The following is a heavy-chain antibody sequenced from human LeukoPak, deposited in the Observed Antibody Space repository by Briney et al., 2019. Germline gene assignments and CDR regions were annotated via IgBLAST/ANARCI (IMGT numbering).Heavy chain of an antibody. Sequence: GASVKVSCKASGGTFSSYAISWVRQAPGQGLEWMGGIIPMFGTANYAQKFQGRVTITADESANIAYMELSSLRSEDTAVYYCARGPFPPAATVATNNWFDPWGQETLVTVSS. V-gene: IGHV1-69*13. CDR3: ARGPFPPAATVATNNWFDP. CDR1: GGTFSSYA. CDR2: IIPMFGTA. D-gene: IGHD6-13*01. J-gene: IGHJ5*02.